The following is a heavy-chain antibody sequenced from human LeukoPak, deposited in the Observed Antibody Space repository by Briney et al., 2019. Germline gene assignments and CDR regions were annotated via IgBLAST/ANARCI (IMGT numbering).Heavy chain of an antibody. Sequence: PGGSLRLSCAASGFTFSTYAMSWVRQAPGKGLEWVSAISGGGVSTYYAASVKGRFTISRDNSKNTLYLQMNSLRAEDTAVYYCAKAVTVASFDYWGQGTLVTVSS. CDR3: AKAVTVASFDY. J-gene: IGHJ4*02. CDR1: GFTFSTYA. CDR2: ISGGGVST. D-gene: IGHD4-17*01. V-gene: IGHV3-23*01.